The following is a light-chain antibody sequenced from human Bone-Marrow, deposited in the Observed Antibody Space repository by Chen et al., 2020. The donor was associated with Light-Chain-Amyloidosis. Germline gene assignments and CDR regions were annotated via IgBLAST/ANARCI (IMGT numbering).Light chain of an antibody. CDR3: QVWDRSSDRAV. V-gene: IGLV3-21*02. J-gene: IGLJ3*02. CDR1: NIGSTS. Sequence: SFVLTQPSSVSVAPGQTATIACGGNNIGSTSAHWYQQTPGQAPILVVYEDSDRHSGIPERLSGSNSGNTATLTFSRVEAGDEDDYYCQVWDRSSDRAVFGGGTKLTVL. CDR2: EDS.